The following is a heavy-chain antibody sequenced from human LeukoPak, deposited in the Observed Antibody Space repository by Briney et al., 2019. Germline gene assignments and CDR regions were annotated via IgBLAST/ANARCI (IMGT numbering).Heavy chain of an antibody. D-gene: IGHD3-22*01. CDR2: INHSGST. V-gene: IGHV4-34*01. Sequence: SETLSLTCAVYGGSFSGYYWSWIRQPPGKGLEWIGEINHSGSTNYNPSLKSRVTISVDTSKNQFSLKLSSVTAADTAVYYCARLQRITMNAFDIWGQGTMVTVSS. CDR1: GGSFSGYY. J-gene: IGHJ3*02. CDR3: ARLQRITMNAFDI.